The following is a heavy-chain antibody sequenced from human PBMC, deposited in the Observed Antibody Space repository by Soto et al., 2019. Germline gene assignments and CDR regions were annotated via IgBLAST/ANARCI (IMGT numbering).Heavy chain of an antibody. V-gene: IGHV4-31*01. CDR2: IYYSGST. J-gene: IGHJ6*02. CDR1: GGSISSGGYY. Sequence: QVQLQESGPGLVKPSQTLSLTCTVSGGSISSGGYYWSWIRQHPGKGLEWIGYIYYSGSTYYNPSLKGLGTISGDASKNQFSLKLGSVTAADTAVYYRARGSRRYSSSNNTYYYYGMDVWGQGTTVTVSS. CDR3: ARGSRRYSSSNNTYYYYGMDV. D-gene: IGHD6-13*01.